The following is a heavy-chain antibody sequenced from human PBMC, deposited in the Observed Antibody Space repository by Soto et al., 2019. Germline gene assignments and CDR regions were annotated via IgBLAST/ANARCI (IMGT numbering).Heavy chain of an antibody. V-gene: IGHV5-10-1*01. CDR2: IDPSDSYV. CDR3: TRRASSSFYHFDF. CDR1: GYSFTAYW. D-gene: IGHD2-2*01. J-gene: IGHJ4*02. Sequence: XESLNSSCQASGYSFTAYWITWVRQMPGKGLEWMATIDPSDSYVDYSPSFRGHVTFSVDRSITTVYLQWNSLKASDSAMYFCTRRASSSFYHFDFWGQGALVTVSS.